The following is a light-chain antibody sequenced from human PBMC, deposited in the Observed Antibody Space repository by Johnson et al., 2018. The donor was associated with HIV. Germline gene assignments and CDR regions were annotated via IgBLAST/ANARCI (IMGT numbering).Light chain of an antibody. V-gene: IGLV1-51*02. Sequence: QSVLTQPPSVSAAPGQKVTISCSGSSSNIGNNYVSWYQQLPGTAPKLLIYENNKRPSGIPDRFSGSKSGTSANLGITGLQTGDEADYYCGTRDSSFRAGLYVCGSGTKVTVL. CDR2: ENN. CDR3: GTRDSSFRAGLYV. J-gene: IGLJ1*01. CDR1: SSNIGNNY.